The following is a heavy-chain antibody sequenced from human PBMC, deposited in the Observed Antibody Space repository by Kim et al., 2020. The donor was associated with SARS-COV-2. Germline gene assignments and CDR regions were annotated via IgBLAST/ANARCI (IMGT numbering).Heavy chain of an antibody. V-gene: IGHV3-23*01. CDR2: ISDNGGST. J-gene: IGHJ5*02. CDR1: GFTFSSFA. D-gene: IGHD2-8*01. Sequence: GGSLRLSCAASGFTFSSFAMTWVRQAPGKGLEWVAVISDNGGSTFYADSVKGRFTVSRDNSKNTLYLQMNSLRVEDTAVYYCAKEASGLVYDRWCQGIRV. CDR3: AKEASGLVYDR.